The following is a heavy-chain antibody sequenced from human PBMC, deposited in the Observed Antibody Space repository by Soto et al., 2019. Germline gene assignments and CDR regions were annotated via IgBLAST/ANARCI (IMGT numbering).Heavy chain of an antibody. V-gene: IGHV4-39*02. CDR3: ARERLAVAGKGGWFDP. CDR2: IYYSGST. D-gene: IGHD6-19*01. CDR1: GGSISSSSYY. J-gene: IGHJ5*02. Sequence: PSETLSLTCTVSGGSISSSSYYWGWIRQPPGKGLEWIGSIYYSGSTYYNPSLKSRVTISVDTSKNQFSLKLSSVTAADTAVYYCARERLAVAGKGGWFDPWGQETLVTVSS.